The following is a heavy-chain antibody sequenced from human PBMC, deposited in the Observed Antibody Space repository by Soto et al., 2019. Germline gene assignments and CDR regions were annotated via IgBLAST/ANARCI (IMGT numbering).Heavy chain of an antibody. V-gene: IGHV3-11*01. Sequence: PGGSLRLSCAASGFTFSDYYMSWIRQAPGKGLEWVSYISSSGSTIYYADSVKGRFTISRDNAKNSLYLQMNSLRAEDTAVYYCARNRYSSTLYYYYMDVWGKGTTVTVSS. CDR3: ARNRYSSTLYYYYMDV. J-gene: IGHJ6*03. D-gene: IGHD6-13*01. CDR2: ISSSGSTI. CDR1: GFTFSDYY.